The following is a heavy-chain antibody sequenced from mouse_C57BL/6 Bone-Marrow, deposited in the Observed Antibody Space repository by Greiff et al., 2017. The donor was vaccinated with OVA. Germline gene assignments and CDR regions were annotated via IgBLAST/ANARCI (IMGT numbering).Heavy chain of an antibody. CDR2: IDPNSGGT. J-gene: IGHJ3*01. D-gene: IGHD2-4*01. CDR1: GYTFTSYW. V-gene: IGHV1-72*01. CDR3: ARPQYDYDWFAY. Sequence: QVQLQQPGAELVKPGASVKLSCKASGYTFTSYWMHWVKQRPGRGLEWIGRIDPNSGGTKYNEKFKSKATLTVDKPSRTAYMQLSSLTSEDSAVYDCARPQYDYDWFAYWGQGTLVTVSA.